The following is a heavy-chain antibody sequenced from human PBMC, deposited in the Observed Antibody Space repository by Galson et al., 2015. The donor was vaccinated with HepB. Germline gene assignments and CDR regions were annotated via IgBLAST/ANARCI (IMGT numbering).Heavy chain of an antibody. V-gene: IGHV2-70*01. CDR2: IDWNDDK. Sequence: PALVKPTQTLTLTCSFSGFSLSTTGMCVSWIRQPPGKALEWLALIDWNDDKYYSTSLETRLTISKDTSKNQVVLTMTNMDPVDTATYYCARIRSGGFRVNAYFDSWGQGTLVTVSS. CDR1: GFSLSTTGMC. D-gene: IGHD5-12*01. J-gene: IGHJ4*02. CDR3: ARIRSGGFRVNAYFDS.